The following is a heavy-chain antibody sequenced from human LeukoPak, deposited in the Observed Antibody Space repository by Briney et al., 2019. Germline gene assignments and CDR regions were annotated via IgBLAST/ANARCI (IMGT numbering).Heavy chain of an antibody. V-gene: IGHV3-23*01. J-gene: IGHJ3*02. CDR3: AKDQAGDLAFDI. D-gene: IGHD7-27*01. CDR2: ISGSGGST. Sequence: GGSLRLSCTASGFTVSSNYMSWVRQAPGKGLEWVSAISGSGGSTYYADSVKGRFTISRDNSKNTLYLQMNSLRAEDTAVYYCAKDQAGDLAFDIWGQGTMVTVSS. CDR1: GFTVSSNY.